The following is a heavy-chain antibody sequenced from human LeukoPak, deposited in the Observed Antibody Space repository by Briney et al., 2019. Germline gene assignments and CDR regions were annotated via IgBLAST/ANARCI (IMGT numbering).Heavy chain of an antibody. CDR2: IYYSGST. J-gene: IGHJ3*02. CDR1: GGSISSSSYY. V-gene: IGHV4-39*07. Sequence: SETLSLTCTVSGGSISSSSYYWGWIRQPPGKGLEWIGSIYYSGSTYYNPSLKSRVTISVDTSKNQFSLKLSSVTAADTAVYYCASGDGYDSGGYLDAFDIWGQGTMVTVSS. CDR3: ASGDGYDSGGYLDAFDI. D-gene: IGHD3-22*01.